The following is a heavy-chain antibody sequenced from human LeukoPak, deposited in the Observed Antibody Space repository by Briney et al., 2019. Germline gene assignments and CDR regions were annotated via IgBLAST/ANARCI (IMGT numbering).Heavy chain of an antibody. CDR2: ISGSGGST. J-gene: IGHJ3*02. Sequence: GGSLRLSCAASGFTFNSYAMSWVRQAPGKGLEWVSAISGSGGSTYYADSVRGRFTISRDNSKNTLYLQMNSLRAEDTAVYYCARIGYSYGRAAFDIWGQRTMVTVSS. V-gene: IGHV3-23*01. D-gene: IGHD5-18*01. CDR1: GFTFNSYA. CDR3: ARIGYSYGRAAFDI.